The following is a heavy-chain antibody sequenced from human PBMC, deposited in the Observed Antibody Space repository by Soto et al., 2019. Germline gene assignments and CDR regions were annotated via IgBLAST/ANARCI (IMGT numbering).Heavy chain of an antibody. CDR1: GFTFSSYA. J-gene: IGHJ6*03. V-gene: IGHV3-23*01. CDR3: AKDQASHFGVVTLNYYYYYMDV. D-gene: IGHD3-3*01. Sequence: GGSLRLSCAASGFTFSSYAMSWVRQAPGKGLEWVSAISGSGGSTYYADSVKGRFTISRDNSKNTLYLQMNSLRAEDTAVYYGAKDQASHFGVVTLNYYYYYMDVWGKGTTVTVSS. CDR2: ISGSGGST.